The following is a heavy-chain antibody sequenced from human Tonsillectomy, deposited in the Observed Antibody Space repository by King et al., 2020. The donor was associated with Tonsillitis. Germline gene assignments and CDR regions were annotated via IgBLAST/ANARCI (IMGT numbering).Heavy chain of an antibody. J-gene: IGHJ5*02. CDR2: ISGSGSYI. CDR3: ARRRGYYGDWFDP. D-gene: IGHD3-22*01. CDR1: GFTFSSYS. Sequence: VQLVESGGGLVKPGGSLRLSCAASGFTFSSYSMNWVRQAPGKGLEWVSSISGSGSYIYYAESVKGRFIISRDNAKNSLYLQMNSLRAEDTAVYYCARRRGYYGDWFDPWGQGTLVTVSS. V-gene: IGHV3-21*01.